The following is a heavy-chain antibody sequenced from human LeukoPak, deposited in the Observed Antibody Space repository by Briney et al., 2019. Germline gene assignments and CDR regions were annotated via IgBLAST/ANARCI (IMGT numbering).Heavy chain of an antibody. V-gene: IGHV4-59*01. Sequence: SETLSLTWTVSGGSISSYYWSWIRQPPGKGLEWIGYIYYSGSTNYNPSLKSRVTISVDTSKNQFSLKLSSVTAADTAVYYCARGRGATNYWGQGTLVTVSS. CDR1: GGSISSYY. J-gene: IGHJ4*02. CDR3: ARGRGATNY. D-gene: IGHD1-26*01. CDR2: IYYSGST.